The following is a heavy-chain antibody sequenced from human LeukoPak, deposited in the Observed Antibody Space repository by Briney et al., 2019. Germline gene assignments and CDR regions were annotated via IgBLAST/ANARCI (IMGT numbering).Heavy chain of an antibody. CDR1: GIVFSRYW. CDR2: IKQDGSEK. D-gene: IGHD3-22*01. J-gene: IGHJ4*02. Sequence: PGGSLRLSCVGSGIVFSRYWMSWVRQAPGKGLEWVANIKQDGSEKYYVDSVKGRFTISRDNAKNSLYLQMNSLRAEDTAVYYCASALGKWFLDYWGQGTLVTVSS. CDR3: ASALGKWFLDY. V-gene: IGHV3-7*03.